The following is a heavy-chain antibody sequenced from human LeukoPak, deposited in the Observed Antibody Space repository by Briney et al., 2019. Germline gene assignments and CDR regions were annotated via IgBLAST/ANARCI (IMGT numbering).Heavy chain of an antibody. Sequence: GGALRLSCEASVFTFISYWMHWVRQTPGKGAMWVARIKSDGSTIYADSVQGRFTISRDNAKNMVYLQMNSLRDDDTAIYYCAKDQWLVLNYWGQGTLVTVSS. CDR1: VFTFISYW. D-gene: IGHD6-19*01. J-gene: IGHJ4*02. CDR2: IKSDGST. V-gene: IGHV3-74*01. CDR3: AKDQWLVLNY.